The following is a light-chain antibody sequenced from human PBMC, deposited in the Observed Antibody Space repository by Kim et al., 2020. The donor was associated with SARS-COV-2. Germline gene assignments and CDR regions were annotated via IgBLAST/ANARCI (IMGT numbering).Light chain of an antibody. V-gene: IGKV3-20*01. Sequence: EIVLTQSPGTLSLSPGERATLSCRASQTISSSNLAWYQQKPGQAPRLIIYGASSRATGIPDRFGGSGSGTDFTLTISRLEPEDFAVYYCQHYGSSRWTFGHGTKVDIK. J-gene: IGKJ1*01. CDR3: QHYGSSRWT. CDR1: QTISSSN. CDR2: GAS.